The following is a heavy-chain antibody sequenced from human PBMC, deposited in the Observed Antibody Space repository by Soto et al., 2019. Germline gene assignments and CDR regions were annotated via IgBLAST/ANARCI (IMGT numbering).Heavy chain of an antibody. CDR2: ISGSGGTT. J-gene: IGHJ4*02. Sequence: GGSLRLSCAASGFTFTSYAMSWVRQAPGKGLEWVSAISGSGGTTYYADSVRGRFTISRANSKNRLYLQMNSLRADDTAIYYCAKFFVETGGSSGWPWSFHFWGQGTLVTVSS. V-gene: IGHV3-23*01. D-gene: IGHD6-25*01. CDR3: AKFFVETGGSSGWPWSFHF. CDR1: GFTFTSYA.